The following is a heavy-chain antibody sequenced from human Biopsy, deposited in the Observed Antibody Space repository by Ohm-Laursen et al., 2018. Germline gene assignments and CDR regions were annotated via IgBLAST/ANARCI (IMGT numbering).Heavy chain of an antibody. Sequence: GTLSLTCTVSGDSVTKYYWSWIRQPPGKGLEWIGYIYYSVMTNYNPSLKSRVTISVDMSRNQFSLKLDSVTAADTAVYYCARGMRSSGWPFFDYWGQGILVTVSS. J-gene: IGHJ4*02. CDR2: IYYSVMT. D-gene: IGHD6-19*01. V-gene: IGHV4-59*02. CDR3: ARGMRSSGWPFFDY. CDR1: GDSVTKYY.